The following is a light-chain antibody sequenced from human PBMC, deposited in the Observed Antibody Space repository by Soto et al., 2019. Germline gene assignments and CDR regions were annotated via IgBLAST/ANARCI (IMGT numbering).Light chain of an antibody. CDR3: SSYTSSSTL. CDR1: SSDVGGYNY. V-gene: IGLV2-14*01. Sequence: QSALTQPASLSGSPGQSITISCNGSSSDVGGYNYVSWYQQHPGRAPKLMIYEVSHRPSGVSNRFSGSKSGNTASLTISGLQAEDEADYYCSSYTSSSTLFGGGTKLTVL. J-gene: IGLJ2*01. CDR2: EVS.